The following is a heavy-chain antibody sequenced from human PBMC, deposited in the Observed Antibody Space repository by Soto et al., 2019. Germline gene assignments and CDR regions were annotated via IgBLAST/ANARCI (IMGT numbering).Heavy chain of an antibody. CDR1: GGSISSGDYY. V-gene: IGHV4-30-4*01. Sequence: PSETLSLTCTVSGGSISSGDYYWSWIRQPPGKGLEWIGYIYYSGSTYYNPSLKSRVTISVDTSKNQFSLKLSSVTAADTAVYYCASTIVVVTAIYFDYWGKGTLVTVAS. CDR3: ASTIVVVTAIYFDY. D-gene: IGHD2-21*02. CDR2: IYYSGST. J-gene: IGHJ4*02.